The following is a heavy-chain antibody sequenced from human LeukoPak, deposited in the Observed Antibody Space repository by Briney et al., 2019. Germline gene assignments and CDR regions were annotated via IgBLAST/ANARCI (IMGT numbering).Heavy chain of an antibody. J-gene: IGHJ6*02. CDR2: IYYSGST. V-gene: IGHV4-59*01. CDR1: GGSISSYY. Sequence: KPSETLSLTCTVSGGSISSYYWSWIRQPPGKGLEWIGYIYYSGSTNYNPSLKSRVTISVDTSKNQFSLKLSSVTAADTAVYYCARGLNMGTYYGMDVWGQGTTVTVSS. CDR3: ARGLNMGTYYGMDV. D-gene: IGHD5-18*01.